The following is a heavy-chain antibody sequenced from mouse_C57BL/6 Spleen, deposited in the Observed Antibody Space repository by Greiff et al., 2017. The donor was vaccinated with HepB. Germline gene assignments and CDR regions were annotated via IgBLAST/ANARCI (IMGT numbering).Heavy chain of an antibody. CDR1: GYSITSGYY. CDR2: ISYDGSN. J-gene: IGHJ3*01. Sequence: ESGPGLVKPSQSLSLTCSVTGYSITSGYYWNWIRQFPGNKLEWMGYISYDGSNNYNPSLKNRISITRDTSKNQFFLKLNSVTTEDTATYYCARGGGYPFAYWGQGTLVTVSA. V-gene: IGHV3-6*01. CDR3: ARGGGYPFAY. D-gene: IGHD2-2*01.